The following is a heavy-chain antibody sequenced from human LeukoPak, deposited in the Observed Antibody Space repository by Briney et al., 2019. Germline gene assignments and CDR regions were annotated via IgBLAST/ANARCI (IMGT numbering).Heavy chain of an antibody. J-gene: IGHJ4*02. CDR3: AREGMITMVRGVNVYFDY. CDR1: GFAFSNYG. Sequence: GRSLRLSCEASGFAFSNYGMHWVRQAPGKGLEWVAVIWYDGGSTKYYADSVKGRFTISRDNAKNSLYLQMNSLRAEDTAVYYCAREGMITMVRGVNVYFDYWGQGTLVTVSS. V-gene: IGHV3-33*01. CDR2: IWYDGGSTK. D-gene: IGHD3-10*01.